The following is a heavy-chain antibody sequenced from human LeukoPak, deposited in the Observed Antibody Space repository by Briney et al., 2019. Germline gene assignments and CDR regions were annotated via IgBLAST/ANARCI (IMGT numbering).Heavy chain of an antibody. J-gene: IGHJ5*02. CDR3: ARGNWNHPNWFDP. CDR2: IIDSGKTV. D-gene: IGHD1-20*01. Sequence: GGSLRLSCAVSGFTFSNYSMNWVRQTPGKGLEWIAYIIDSGKTVYYADSVKGRFTISGDNAKNSLYLQMNSLRAEDTAVYYCARGNWNHPNWFDPWGQGTLVTVSS. V-gene: IGHV3-48*04. CDR1: GFTFSNYS.